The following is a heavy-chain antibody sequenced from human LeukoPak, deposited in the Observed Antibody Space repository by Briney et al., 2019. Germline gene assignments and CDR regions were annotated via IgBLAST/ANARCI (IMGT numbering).Heavy chain of an antibody. CDR2: INRSGGST. CDR3: AREVYSYALETYYGMDV. V-gene: IGHV1-46*02. D-gene: IGHD5-18*01. CDR1: GYSFNSHY. Sequence: ASGKVSCKASGYSFNSHYMHLVRQAPGQGLEWMGIINRSGGSTSYAQKFQGRVTITRDTSTSTVYMELSSLRSEVTAVYYCAREVYSYALETYYGMDVWGQGTTVTVSS. J-gene: IGHJ6*02.